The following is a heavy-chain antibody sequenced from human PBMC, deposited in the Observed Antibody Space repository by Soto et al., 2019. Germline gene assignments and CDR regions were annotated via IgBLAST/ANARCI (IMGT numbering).Heavy chain of an antibody. CDR1: GYSFTSYW. Sequence: GESLKISCKGSGYSFTSYWIGWVRQMPGKGLERMGIIYPGDSGTRYSPSFQGQVTISADKSISTAYLQWSSLKASDTAMYYCARRRRVSRNYYGMDVWGQGTTVTVSS. CDR2: IYPGDSGT. J-gene: IGHJ6*02. CDR3: ARRRRVSRNYYGMDV. D-gene: IGHD6-13*01. V-gene: IGHV5-51*01.